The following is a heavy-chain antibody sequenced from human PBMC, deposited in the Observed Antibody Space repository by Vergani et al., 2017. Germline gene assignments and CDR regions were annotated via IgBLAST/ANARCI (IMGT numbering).Heavy chain of an antibody. CDR3: ARYRPTDKAGGGGXFDP. CDR1: GYTFTSYA. J-gene: IGHJ5*02. Sequence: QVQLVQSGAEVKKPGASVKVSCKASGYTFTSYAMHWVRQAPGQRIEWMGWINAGNGNTKYSQKFQGRVTITRDTSASTAYMELSSLRSEDTAVYYCARYRPTDKAGGGGXFDPWGQGTLVTVSS. V-gene: IGHV1-3*01. CDR2: INAGNGNT. D-gene: IGHD2-8*02.